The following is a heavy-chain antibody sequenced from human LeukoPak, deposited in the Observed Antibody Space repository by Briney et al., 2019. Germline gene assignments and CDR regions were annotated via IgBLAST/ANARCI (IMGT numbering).Heavy chain of an antibody. Sequence: SVKVSCKASGFTFTSSAMQWVRQARGQRLEGRGWIVVGSGNTNYAQKFQERVTITRDMSTSTAYMELSRLRSDDTAVYYCAREGGYCSSTSCYSDRDAFDIWGQGTMVTVSS. CDR3: AREGGYCSSTSCYSDRDAFDI. D-gene: IGHD2-2*02. V-gene: IGHV1-58*02. CDR2: IVVGSGNT. CDR1: GFTFTSSA. J-gene: IGHJ3*02.